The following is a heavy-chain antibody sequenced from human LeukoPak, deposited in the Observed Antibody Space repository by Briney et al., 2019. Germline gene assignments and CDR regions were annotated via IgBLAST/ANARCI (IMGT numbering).Heavy chain of an antibody. CDR3: AKDHPRSRAIVDAFDI. CDR1: GFTFSNYA. D-gene: IGHD3-22*01. Sequence: PGGSLRLSCPASGFTFSNYAMIWVRQAPGKGLEWVSVISNSGSSTDYADSVKGRFTISRDNSKNTLYLQMNSLRAEDTAVYYCAKDHPRSRAIVDAFDIWGQGTLVTVSS. J-gene: IGHJ3*02. V-gene: IGHV3-23*01. CDR2: ISNSGSST.